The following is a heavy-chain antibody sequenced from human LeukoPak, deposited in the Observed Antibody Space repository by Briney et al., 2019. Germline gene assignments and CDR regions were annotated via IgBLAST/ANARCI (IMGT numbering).Heavy chain of an antibody. V-gene: IGHV3-74*01. CDR1: GFSFSSYW. J-gene: IGHJ5*02. CDR3: ARAVSSGWFRLDL. CDR2: VNDDGGTK. D-gene: IGHD6-19*01. Sequence: GGSLRLSCAASGFSFSSYWMHWVRQAPGKWLVWVSRVNDDGGTKSYADFVGGRFTISRDNAKNTLYLQMNYLRDEDTAVYYCARAVSSGWFRLDLWGQGTLVTVSS.